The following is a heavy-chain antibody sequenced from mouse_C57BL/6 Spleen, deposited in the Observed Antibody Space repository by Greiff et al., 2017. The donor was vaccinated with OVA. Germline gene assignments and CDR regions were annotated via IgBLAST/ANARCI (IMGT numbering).Heavy chain of an antibody. V-gene: IGHV1-81*01. J-gene: IGHJ4*01. Sequence: VQLQQSGAELARPGASVKLSCKASGYTFTSYGISWVKQSTGQGLEWIGEIYPRSGNTYYNEKFKGKATLTADKSSSPAYMELRSLTSEDSAVYFCARWECITTVVAYYYAMDYWGQGTSVTVSS. CDR2: IYPRSGNT. D-gene: IGHD1-1*01. CDR1: GYTFTSYG. CDR3: ARWECITTVVAYYYAMDY.